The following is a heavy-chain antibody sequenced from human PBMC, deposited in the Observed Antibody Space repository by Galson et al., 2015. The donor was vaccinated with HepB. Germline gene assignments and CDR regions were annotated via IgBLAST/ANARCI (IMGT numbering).Heavy chain of an antibody. CDR1: GFTFDDYA. V-gene: IGHV3-9*01. CDR3: AKDGGGRLGRGYYFDY. Sequence: SLRLSCAASGFTFDDYAMHWVRQAPGKGLKWVSGISWNSGSIGYADSVKGRFTISRDNAKNSLYLQMNSLRAEDTALYYCAKDGGGRLGRGYYFDYWGQGTLVTVSS. CDR2: ISWNSGSI. D-gene: IGHD3-16*01. J-gene: IGHJ4*02.